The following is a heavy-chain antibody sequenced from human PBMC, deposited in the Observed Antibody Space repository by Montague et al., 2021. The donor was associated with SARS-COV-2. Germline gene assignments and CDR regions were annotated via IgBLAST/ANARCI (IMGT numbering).Heavy chain of an antibody. V-gene: IGHV4-34*01. D-gene: IGHD2-2*01. CDR1: GGSFSGYY. CDR3: ARARQDVVVPALGIGAHYYDYYMDV. J-gene: IGHJ6*03. Sequence: SETLSLTCAVSGGSFSGYYWSWIRQPPGKGLEWIGEINHSGSTNXNPSLKSRVTISVDMYTNQFSLKLSSVTAADTAVYYCARARQDVVVPALGIGAHYYDYYMDVWGKGIMVTVSS. CDR2: INHSGST.